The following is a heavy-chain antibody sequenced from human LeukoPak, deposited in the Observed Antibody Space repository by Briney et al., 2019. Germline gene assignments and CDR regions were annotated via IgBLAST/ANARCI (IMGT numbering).Heavy chain of an antibody. D-gene: IGHD6-6*01. CDR2: ISGSGGGT. V-gene: IGHV3-23*01. CDR1: GFTFNRHA. CDR3: AKSPQLLWVVPLDY. Sequence: PGGSLRLSCAASGFTFNRHAMTWDRQAPGKGLEWVSSISGSGGGTYYADSVKGRFTISRDNSKNTLFLQTSSLRAEDTAVYYCAKSPQLLWVVPLDYWGQGTLVTVSS. J-gene: IGHJ4*02.